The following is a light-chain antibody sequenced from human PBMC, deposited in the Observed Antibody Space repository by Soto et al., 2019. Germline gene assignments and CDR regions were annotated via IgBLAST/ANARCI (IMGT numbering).Light chain of an antibody. CDR2: AAS. V-gene: IGKV1-9*01. CDR3: QQLNRYPFT. CDR1: QCISTY. Sequence: DIQLTQSPSFLSASVGDRVTITCRASQCISTYLAWYQQKPGRAPKLLIYAASTLQTGVPSRFSGSGSGTEFTLTISSLQPEDFATYYCQQLNRYPFTFGPGTKVDIK. J-gene: IGKJ3*01.